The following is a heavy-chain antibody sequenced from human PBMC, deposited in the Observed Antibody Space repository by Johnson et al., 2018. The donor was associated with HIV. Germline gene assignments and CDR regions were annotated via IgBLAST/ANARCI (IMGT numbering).Heavy chain of an antibody. V-gene: IGHV3-66*02. CDR1: GFTVSSYY. J-gene: IGHJ3*02. CDR2: LFSGGST. CDR3: ATLAAANVGSFDI. D-gene: IGHD6-13*01. Sequence: VQLVESGGGLVQPGGSLRLSCAASGFTVSSYYMTWVRQAPGKGLEWVSVLFSGGSTYYADPVKGRFTISRDNFKNTLYLQMNSLGAEDTVVSYCATLAAANVGSFDIWGQGTMVTVSP.